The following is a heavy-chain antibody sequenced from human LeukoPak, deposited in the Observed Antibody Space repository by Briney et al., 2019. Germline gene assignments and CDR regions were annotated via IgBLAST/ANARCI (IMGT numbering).Heavy chain of an antibody. CDR3: AREGSAFDI. V-gene: IGHV4-34*01. Sequence: SETLSLTCAVYGGSFSGYYWSWIRQPPGKGLEWIGEINHSGSTNYNPSLKSRVTISVDVQEPVLPEAELCDRRGHGRDCAREGSAFDIWGQGTMVTVSS. CDR2: INHSGST. CDR1: GGSFSGYY. J-gene: IGHJ3*02.